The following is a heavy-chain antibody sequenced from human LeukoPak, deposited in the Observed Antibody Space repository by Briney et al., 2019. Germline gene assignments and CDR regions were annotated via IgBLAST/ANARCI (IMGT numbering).Heavy chain of an antibody. D-gene: IGHD3-22*01. CDR1: GGSISTYY. Sequence: SETLSLTCAVSGGSISTYYWSWIRQPAGKGLEWIGRLHITGSATYSPSLRSRVTISVDTSKNQFSLKLSSVTAADTAVYYCARGRHSTHYYDSSGYHKYFQHWGQGTLVTVSS. J-gene: IGHJ1*01. CDR3: ARGRHSTHYYDSSGYHKYFQH. CDR2: LHITGSA. V-gene: IGHV4-4*07.